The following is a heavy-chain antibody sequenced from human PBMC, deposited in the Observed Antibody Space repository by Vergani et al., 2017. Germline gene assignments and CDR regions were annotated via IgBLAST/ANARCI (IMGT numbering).Heavy chain of an antibody. CDR3: ASGIVGAGDFDY. CDR1: GYSFTSYW. Sequence: EVQLVQSGAEVKKPGESLRISCKGSGYSFTSYWISWVRQMPGKGLEWMGRIDPSDSYTNFSPSFQGHVTISADKSISAAYLQWSSLKASDTAMYYCASGIVGAGDFDYWGQGTLVTVSS. D-gene: IGHD1-26*01. V-gene: IGHV5-10-1*01. J-gene: IGHJ4*02. CDR2: IDPSDSYT.